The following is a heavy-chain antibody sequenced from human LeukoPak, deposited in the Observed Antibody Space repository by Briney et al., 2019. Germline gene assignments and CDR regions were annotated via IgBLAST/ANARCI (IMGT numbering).Heavy chain of an antibody. CDR1: GFTFDDYA. CDR2: ISCNSGSI. J-gene: IGHJ4*02. CDR3: AKDSFEWNYFDY. V-gene: IGHV3-9*01. D-gene: IGHD3-9*01. Sequence: GGSLRLSCAASGFTFDDYAMRWVRQAPGKGLEWFSGISCNSGSIVYADSVKGRFTISRDNAKNSQYLQMNSLRAEDTALYYCAKDSFEWNYFDYWRQGTLVTVSS.